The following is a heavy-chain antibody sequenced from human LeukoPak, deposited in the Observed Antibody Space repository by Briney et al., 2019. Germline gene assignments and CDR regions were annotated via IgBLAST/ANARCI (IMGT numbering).Heavy chain of an antibody. CDR2: ISYDGSNK. Sequence: GGSLRLSCAASGFTFSSYAMHWVRQAPGKGLEGVAVISYDGSNKYYADSVKGRFTISRDNSKNTLYLQMNSLRAEHTAVYYCARGPLLDYWGQGTLVTVSS. V-gene: IGHV3-30*01. CDR1: GFTFSSYA. D-gene: IGHD5/OR15-5a*01. CDR3: ARGPLLDY. J-gene: IGHJ4*02.